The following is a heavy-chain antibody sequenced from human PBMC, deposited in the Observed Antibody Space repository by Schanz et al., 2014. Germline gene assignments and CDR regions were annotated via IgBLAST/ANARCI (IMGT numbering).Heavy chain of an antibody. D-gene: IGHD1-26*01. Sequence: EVQLVESGGGLVKPGGSLRLSCVTSGFTFGAYTMNWVRQAPGKGLEWVSSISSRSSYIYYTDSVKGRFTISRDNAKKSLFLQLNSLRPEDTAVYYCASSSYRLLSYYYAMDVWGQGTTVTVSS. CDR1: GFTFGAYT. V-gene: IGHV3-21*01. CDR3: ASSSYRLLSYYYAMDV. J-gene: IGHJ6*02. CDR2: ISSRSSYI.